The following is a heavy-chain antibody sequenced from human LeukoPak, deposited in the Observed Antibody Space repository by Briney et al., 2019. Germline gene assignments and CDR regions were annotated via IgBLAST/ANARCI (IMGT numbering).Heavy chain of an antibody. D-gene: IGHD3-22*01. CDR2: IYYSGST. Sequence: SETLSLTCTVSGGSISSYYWSWIRQPPGKGLEWIGYIYYSGSTNYNPSLKSRVTISVDTSKNQFSLKLSSVTAADTAVYYCAREPQYYYDSPSGAFDIWGQGIMVTVSS. V-gene: IGHV4-59*01. J-gene: IGHJ3*02. CDR1: GGSISSYY. CDR3: AREPQYYYDSPSGAFDI.